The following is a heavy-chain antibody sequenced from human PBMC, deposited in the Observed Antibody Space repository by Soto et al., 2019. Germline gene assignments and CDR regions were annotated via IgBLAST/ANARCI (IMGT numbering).Heavy chain of an antibody. V-gene: IGHV4-59*01. D-gene: IGHD3-10*01. CDR2: IYYSGST. CDR1: GGSISSYY. J-gene: IGHJ4*02. Sequence: PSETLSLTCTVSGGSISSYYWSWIRQPPGKGLEWIGYIYYSGSTNYNPSLKSRVTISVDTSKNQFSLKLSSVTAADTAVYYCARGVGAGSGSYYPLRYWGQGTLVTVSS. CDR3: ARGVGAGSGSYYPLRY.